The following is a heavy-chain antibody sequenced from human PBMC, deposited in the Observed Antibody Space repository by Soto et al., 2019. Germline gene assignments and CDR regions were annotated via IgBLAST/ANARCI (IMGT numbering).Heavy chain of an antibody. V-gene: IGHV4-39*01. D-gene: IGHD4-17*01. CDR1: GGSISSSSYY. Sequence: SETLSLTYTVSGGSISSSSYYWGWIRQPPGKGLEWIGSIYYSGSTYYNPSLKSRVTISVDTSKNQFSLKLSSVTAADTTVYYCASHLRYGGILINWFDPWGQGTLVTVSS. J-gene: IGHJ5*02. CDR3: ASHLRYGGILINWFDP. CDR2: IYYSGST.